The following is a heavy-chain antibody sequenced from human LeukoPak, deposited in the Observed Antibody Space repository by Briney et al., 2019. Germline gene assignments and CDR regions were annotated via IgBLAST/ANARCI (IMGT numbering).Heavy chain of an antibody. J-gene: IGHJ4*02. CDR2: ISAYSGDT. V-gene: IGHV1-18*01. CDR1: GYTFTDFG. D-gene: IGHD3-3*01. Sequence: ASVKVSCKTSGYTFTDFGMSWVRQAPGQGLEWMGWISAYSGDTNYAHNLQGRVTMTTDTSTSTAYMELRGLRSDDTAMYYCARGRPSDFWGQGTLLTVSS. CDR3: ARGRPSDF.